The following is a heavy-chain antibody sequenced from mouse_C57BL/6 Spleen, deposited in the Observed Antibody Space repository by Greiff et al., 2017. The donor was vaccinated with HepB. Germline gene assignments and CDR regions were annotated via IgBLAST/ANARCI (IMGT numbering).Heavy chain of an antibody. J-gene: IGHJ2*01. CDR3: ARVNDYDVLYYLDY. CDR2: ISDGGSYT. D-gene: IGHD2-4*01. CDR1: GFTFSSYA. V-gene: IGHV5-4*03. Sequence: EVMLVESGGGLVKPGGSLKLSCAASGFTFSSYAMSWVRQTPEKRLEWVATISDGGSYTYYPDNVKGRFTISRDNAKNNLYLQMSHLKSEDTAMYYCARVNDYDVLYYLDYWGQGTTLTVSS.